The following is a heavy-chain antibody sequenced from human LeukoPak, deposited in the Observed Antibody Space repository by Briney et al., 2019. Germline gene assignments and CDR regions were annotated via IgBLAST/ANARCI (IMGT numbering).Heavy chain of an antibody. Sequence: GGCLRLSCAASGFTFSNYWMHWVRQAPGKGLVWVSRVNGQGYSTGYADSVRGRFTISRDNAKNSLYLQMNSLRAEDTAVFYSARVQCTDGTCSTSGLFRAFDMWGQGTMVTVSS. J-gene: IGHJ3*02. CDR1: GFTFSNYW. CDR2: VNGQGYST. D-gene: IGHD2-8*01. V-gene: IGHV3-74*01. CDR3: ARVQCTDGTCSTSGLFRAFDM.